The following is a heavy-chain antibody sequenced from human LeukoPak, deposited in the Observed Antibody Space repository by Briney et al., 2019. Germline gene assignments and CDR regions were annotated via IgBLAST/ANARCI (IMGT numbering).Heavy chain of an antibody. CDR3: ARGCSAGTPHNWFDP. V-gene: IGHV4-59*01. CDR2: ISFSGNT. CDR1: GGSMSSYY. Sequence: SETLSLTCTVSGGSMSSYYWNWIRQPPGKGLEWIGYISFSGNTNYNPSLKSRVNILVDTSKNQFSLKLSSVTAADTAVYYCARGCSAGTPHNWFDPWGQGTLVTVSS. J-gene: IGHJ5*02. D-gene: IGHD6-13*01.